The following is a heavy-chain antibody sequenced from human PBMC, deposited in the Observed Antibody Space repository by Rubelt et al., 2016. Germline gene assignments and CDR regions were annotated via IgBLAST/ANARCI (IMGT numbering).Heavy chain of an antibody. Sequence: QVQLQQWGAGLLKPSETLSLTCAVYGGSFTDYYWTWIRQPPGKGLEWIGEINHSGSTNYNSSLKSRVTISLDTSKTQFSLRLSSVIAADTAVYYCAREPGYCSGGSCYGGWFDPWGQGTLVTVSS. J-gene: IGHJ5*02. CDR3: AREPGYCSGGSCYGGWFDP. CDR2: INHSGST. V-gene: IGHV4-34*01. CDR1: GGSFTDYY. D-gene: IGHD2-15*01.